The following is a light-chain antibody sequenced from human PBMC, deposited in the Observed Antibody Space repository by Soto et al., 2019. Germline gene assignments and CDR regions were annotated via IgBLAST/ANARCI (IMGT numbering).Light chain of an antibody. V-gene: IGLV1-40*01. J-gene: IGLJ2*01. CDR2: NNN. Sequence: QPVLTQPPSVSGAPGQRVTISCTGSSSNIGAGYDVHWYQQLPGTAPKVVIHNNNNRPSGVPDRFSGSKSGTSGSLAITGLQAEDEAHYSCQSYDSSLSAVVFGGGTQLTVL. CDR1: SSNIGAGYD. CDR3: QSYDSSLSAVV.